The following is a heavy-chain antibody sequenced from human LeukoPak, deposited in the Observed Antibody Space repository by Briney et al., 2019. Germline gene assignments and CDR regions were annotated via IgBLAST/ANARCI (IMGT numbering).Heavy chain of an antibody. V-gene: IGHV4-38-2*02. D-gene: IGHD4-17*01. CDR1: GYSFSSAYY. J-gene: IGHJ5*02. CDR3: ARDGHYVAVWLDP. CDR2: ISHSGST. Sequence: PSETLSLTCSVSGYSFSSAYYWGWIRQSPGKGLEWIGSISHSGSTYYNPSLRSRVTISVDTSKNQFSLRLTSVTAADMAVYYCARDGHYVAVWLDPWGQGTLVTVSS.